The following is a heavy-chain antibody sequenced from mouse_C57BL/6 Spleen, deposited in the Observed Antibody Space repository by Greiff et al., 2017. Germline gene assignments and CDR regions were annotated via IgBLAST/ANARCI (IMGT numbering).Heavy chain of an antibody. Sequence: VQLQQSGAELARPGASVKLSCKASGYTFTSYGISWVKQRTGQGLEWIGEIYPRSGNTNYNEKFKGKATLTADKSSSTAYMELRSLTSEDSAVYFCARSQDGYCVGAMGDWGQGTSVTVSS. CDR1: GYTFTSYG. J-gene: IGHJ4*01. CDR3: ARSQDGYCVGAMGD. CDR2: IYPRSGNT. V-gene: IGHV1-81*01. D-gene: IGHD2-3*01.